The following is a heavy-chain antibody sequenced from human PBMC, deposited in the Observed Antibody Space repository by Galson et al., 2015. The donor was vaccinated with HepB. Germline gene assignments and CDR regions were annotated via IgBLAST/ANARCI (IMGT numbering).Heavy chain of an antibody. J-gene: IGHJ6*02. CDR1: GFTFSNAF. D-gene: IGHD4-17*01. V-gene: IGHV3-15*01. CDR3: TTVTVTVQNYYYQYGMDL. CDR2: IKSKTEGGTT. Sequence: LRLSCAASGFTFSNAFMSWVRQAPGKGLEWVGRIKSKTEGGTTDYAAPVKGRFSISRDDSKGTLYLQMNSLKTEDTAVYYCTTVTVTVQNYYYQYGMDLWGQGTLVTVSS.